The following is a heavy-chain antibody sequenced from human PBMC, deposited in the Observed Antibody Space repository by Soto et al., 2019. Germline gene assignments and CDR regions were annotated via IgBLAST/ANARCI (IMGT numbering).Heavy chain of an antibody. CDR1: GFTFISYA. CDR3: ARDLWHSSGWYYFDY. V-gene: IGHV3-30-3*01. D-gene: IGHD6-19*01. Sequence: WGSLRLSCAASGFTFISYAIHFFRHSPFKGLEWVAVISYDGSNKYYADSVKGRFTISRDNSKNTLYLQMNSLRAEDTAVYYCARDLWHSSGWYYFDYWGQGTLVTVSS. CDR2: ISYDGSNK. J-gene: IGHJ4*02.